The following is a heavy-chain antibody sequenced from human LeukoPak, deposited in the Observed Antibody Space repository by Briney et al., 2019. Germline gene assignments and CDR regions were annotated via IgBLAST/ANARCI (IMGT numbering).Heavy chain of an antibody. D-gene: IGHD6-19*01. CDR2: IIPIFGTA. V-gene: IGHV1-69*05. Sequence: EASVKVSCKASGGTFSSYAISWVRQAPGQGLEWMGGIIPIFGTANYAQKFQGRVTITTDESTSTAYMELSSLRSEDTAVYYCARDGYKQWLVHDAFDIWGQGTMVTVSS. CDR3: ARDGYKQWLVHDAFDI. J-gene: IGHJ3*02. CDR1: GGTFSSYA.